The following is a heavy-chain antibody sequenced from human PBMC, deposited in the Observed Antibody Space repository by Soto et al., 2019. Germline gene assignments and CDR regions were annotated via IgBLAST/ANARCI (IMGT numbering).Heavy chain of an antibody. J-gene: IGHJ4*02. V-gene: IGHV1-46*01. CDR2: INPSGGGT. D-gene: IGHD2-8*01. CDR1: GYTFTNYH. CDR3: IVLFLGKTGKPDY. Sequence: ASVKVSCKASGYTFTNYHMHWVRQAPGQGLEWMGMINPSGGGTNYAQKFQGRIAMTRDTSTSTVYMELSSLRSEDTAVFYCIVLFLGKTGKPDYWGQGTLVTVSS.